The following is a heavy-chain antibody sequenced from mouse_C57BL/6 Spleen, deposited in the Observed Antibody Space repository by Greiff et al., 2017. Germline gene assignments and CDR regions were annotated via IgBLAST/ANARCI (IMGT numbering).Heavy chain of an antibody. J-gene: IGHJ4*01. CDR3: ARHSIYYGNYEAMDY. CDR1: GFSLTSYG. D-gene: IGHD2-1*01. Sequence: VKLMESGPGLVAPSQSLSITCTVSGFSLTSYGVHWVRQPPGKGLAWLVVIWSDGSTTYNSALKSRLSISKDNSKSQVFLKMNSLQTDDTAMYXCARHSIYYGNYEAMDYWGQGTSVTVSS. CDR2: IWSDGST. V-gene: IGHV2-6-1*01.